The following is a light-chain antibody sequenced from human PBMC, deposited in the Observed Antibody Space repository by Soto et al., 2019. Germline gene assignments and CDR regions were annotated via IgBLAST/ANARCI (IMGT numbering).Light chain of an antibody. V-gene: IGLV1-47*02. J-gene: IGLJ2*01. CDR1: SSNIGGTNY. Sequence: QSLRTEPPSASVTPGQRVFISCSGSSSNIGGTNYAYWYQQLPGAAPKLLMHSNNLRPSGVPERISGSKSGTSASLAISGLRSEDEAVYYCASWDDRLGAVIFGGGTKVTVL. CDR2: SNN. CDR3: ASWDDRLGAVI.